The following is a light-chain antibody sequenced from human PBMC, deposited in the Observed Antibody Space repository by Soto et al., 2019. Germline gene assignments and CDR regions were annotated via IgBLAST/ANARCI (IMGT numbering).Light chain of an antibody. CDR1: QDIKNY. CDR3: QQYENLPT. Sequence: DIQMTQSPSSLSASVGDRVTITCRASQDIKNYLNWYQQKSGKAPKLLIYDASNLEAGVPSRFRGSGSGTDFTFTISRLQPEDIATYYCQQYENLPTFGQGTRLEIK. J-gene: IGKJ5*01. V-gene: IGKV1-33*01. CDR2: DAS.